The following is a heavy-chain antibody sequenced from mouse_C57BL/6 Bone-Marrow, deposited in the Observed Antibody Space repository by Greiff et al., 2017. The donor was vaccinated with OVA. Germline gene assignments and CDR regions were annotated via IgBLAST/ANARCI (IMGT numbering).Heavy chain of an antibody. D-gene: IGHD1-1*01. J-gene: IGHJ1*03. CDR3: ARRRYYYGSNYWYFDV. CDR1: GYTFTSYW. V-gene: IGHV1-69*01. CDR2: IDPSDSYT. Sequence: QVQLQQPGAELVMPGASVKLSCKASGYTFTSYWMHWVKQRPGQGLEWIGGIDPSDSYTNYNQKFKGKSTLTVDKSSSTAYMQLSSLTSEDSAVYYCARRRYYYGSNYWYFDVWGTGTTVTVSS.